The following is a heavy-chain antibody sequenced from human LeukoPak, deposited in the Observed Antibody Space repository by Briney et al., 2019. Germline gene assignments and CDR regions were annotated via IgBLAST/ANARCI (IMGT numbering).Heavy chain of an antibody. V-gene: IGHV4-39*01. Sequence: SETLSLTCITSSSYYWGWIRQPPGKGLEWIGSIYYSGITYYSPSLKSRVTISVDTSKNQFSLKLSSVTAADTAVYYCASQGCSSSSSHFDYWGQGTLVTVSS. CDR3: ASQGCSSSSSHFDY. D-gene: IGHD2-2*01. CDR1: TSSSYY. CDR2: IYYSGIT. J-gene: IGHJ4*02.